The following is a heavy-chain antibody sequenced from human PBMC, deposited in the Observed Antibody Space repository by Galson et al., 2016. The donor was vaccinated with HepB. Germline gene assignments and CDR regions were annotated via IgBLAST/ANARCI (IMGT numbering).Heavy chain of an antibody. CDR1: GYSFISYW. Sequence: QSGAEVKKSGESLRISCKGSGYSFISYWIVWVRQMPGKGLEWMGRIDPSDSYIKYSPSFQGHVTFSVGKSINTAYLQWSSLKASDTAMYYCARRWDNFPADTWGQGTMVTVS. J-gene: IGHJ3*02. V-gene: IGHV5-10-1*01. D-gene: IGHD5-24*01. CDR3: ARRWDNFPADT. CDR2: IDPSDSYI.